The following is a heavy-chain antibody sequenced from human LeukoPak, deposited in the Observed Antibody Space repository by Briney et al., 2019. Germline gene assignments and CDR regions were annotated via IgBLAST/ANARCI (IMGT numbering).Heavy chain of an antibody. D-gene: IGHD2-2*01. Sequence: GGSLRLSCAASGFTFSNYAMSWVRQAPGKGLEWVSTISGSGDSTYYADSVKGRFTISRDNSKNTLYLQMNSLRAEDTAVYYCAKGGVPAARVPDYWGQGTLVTVSS. CDR1: GFTFSNYA. V-gene: IGHV3-23*01. CDR3: AKGGVPAARVPDY. CDR2: ISGSGDST. J-gene: IGHJ4*02.